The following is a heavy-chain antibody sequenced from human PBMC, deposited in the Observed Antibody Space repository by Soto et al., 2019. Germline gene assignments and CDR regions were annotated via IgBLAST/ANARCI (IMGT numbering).Heavy chain of an antibody. V-gene: IGHV3-33*01. D-gene: IGHD5-12*01. CDR2: IWYDGSNK. CDR1: GFTFSSYG. J-gene: IGHJ4*02. Sequence: QVQLVESGGGVVQPGRSLRLSCAASGFTFSSYGMHWVRQAPGKGLEWVAVIWYDGSNKYYADSVKGRFTISRENSKNTLYLQINSLRAEDTAVYYCARVRYSGYDLDDWGQGTLLTVSS. CDR3: ARVRYSGYDLDD.